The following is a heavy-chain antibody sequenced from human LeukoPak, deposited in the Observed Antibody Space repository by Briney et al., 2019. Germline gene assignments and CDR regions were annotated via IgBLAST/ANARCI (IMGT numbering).Heavy chain of an antibody. V-gene: IGHV3-7*03. Sequence: GGSLRLSCAASGFTFSTSWMSWVRQAPGKGLEWVANIKQDGSEMYYVDSVRGRFTISRDNAKQSLFLQMNRLRVEDTAVYYCARESGSYHGNDYWGQGTLVTVSS. J-gene: IGHJ4*02. CDR3: ARESGSYHGNDY. CDR1: GFTFSTSW. D-gene: IGHD1-26*01. CDR2: IKQDGSEM.